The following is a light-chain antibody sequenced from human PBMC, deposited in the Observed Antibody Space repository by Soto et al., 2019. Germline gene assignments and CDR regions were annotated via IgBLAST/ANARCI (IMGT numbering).Light chain of an antibody. Sequence: SYELTQPPSVSVSPGQTAGITCSGDTLPKKYVYWYQKKAGQAPLLVVYKDDERPSGIPERFSGSSSGSTVTLTISGVQAEDEADYYCQSAGPSGPFSWVFGGGTKVTVL. V-gene: IGLV3-25*02. CDR3: QSAGPSGPFSWV. J-gene: IGLJ3*02. CDR2: KDD. CDR1: TLPKKY.